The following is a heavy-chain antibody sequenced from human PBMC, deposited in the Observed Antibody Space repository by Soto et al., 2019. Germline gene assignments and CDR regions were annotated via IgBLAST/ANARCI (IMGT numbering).Heavy chain of an antibody. CDR2: IYYSGST. CDR3: ASQGY. Sequence: SETLSLTCTVSGGSISSYYWSWIRQPPGKGLEWIGYIYYSGSTNYNPSLKSRVTISVDTSKNQFSLKLSSVTAADTAVNYCASQGYWGQGTLVTVSS. CDR1: GGSISSYY. V-gene: IGHV4-59*08. J-gene: IGHJ4*02.